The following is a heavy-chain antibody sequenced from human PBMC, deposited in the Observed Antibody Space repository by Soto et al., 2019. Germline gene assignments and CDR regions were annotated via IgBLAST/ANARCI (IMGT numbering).Heavy chain of an antibody. Sequence: QVQLVQSGAEVKKPGSSVKVSGKTSRDTFNKYAFNWVRQAPGQGLEWMGWIIPIFSSRNYAEKFQGRVTITADDSTSTAYMEMRRLRFEDTAVYYCARGETYLGVWGQGTTVTVSS. V-gene: IGHV1-69*01. CDR1: RDTFNKYA. J-gene: IGHJ6*02. CDR3: ARGETYLGV. CDR2: IIPIFSSR. D-gene: IGHD3-16*01.